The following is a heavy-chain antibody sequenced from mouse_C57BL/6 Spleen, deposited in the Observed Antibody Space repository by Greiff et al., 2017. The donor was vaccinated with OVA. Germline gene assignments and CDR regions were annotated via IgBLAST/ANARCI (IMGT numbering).Heavy chain of an antibody. CDR1: GYTFTSYG. CDR3: AGEIDSSGYSSYAMDY. CDR2: IYPRSGNT. Sequence: QVQLQQSGAELVRPGASVKLSCKASGYTFTSYGISWVKQRTGQGLEWIGEIYPRSGNTYYNEKFKGKATLTADKSSSTAYMELRSLTSEDSAVYFCAGEIDSSGYSSYAMDYWGQGTSVTVSS. J-gene: IGHJ4*01. V-gene: IGHV1-81*01. D-gene: IGHD3-2*02.